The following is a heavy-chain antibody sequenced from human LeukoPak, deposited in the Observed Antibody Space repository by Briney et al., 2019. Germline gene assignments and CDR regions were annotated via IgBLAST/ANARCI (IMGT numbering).Heavy chain of an antibody. V-gene: IGHV3-23*01. J-gene: IGHJ6*02. CDR2: ISGSSGST. D-gene: IGHD3-9*01. CDR1: GFTFSSYS. Sequence: GGSLRLSCAASGFTFSSYSMNWVRQAPGKGLEWVSAISGSSGSTYYADSVKGRFTISRDNSKNTLYLQMNSLRAEDTAVYYCAKSSEVRYFDWLSSTNYYYGMDVWGQGTTVTVSS. CDR3: AKSSEVRYFDWLSSTNYYYGMDV.